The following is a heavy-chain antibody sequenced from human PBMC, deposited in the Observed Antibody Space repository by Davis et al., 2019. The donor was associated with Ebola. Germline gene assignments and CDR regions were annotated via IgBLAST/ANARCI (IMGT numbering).Heavy chain of an antibody. D-gene: IGHD1-26*01. J-gene: IGHJ4*02. V-gene: IGHV3-11*01. CDR2: ISSGGRNM. Sequence: GESLKISCAASGFIFSDYYMTWIRQAPGKGLEWISYISSGGRNMYYADSVKGRFTVSRDNAGNTVSLHMNSLRVEDTATYYCAREVGTPASHWGQGTLVTVSS. CDR3: AREVGTPASH. CDR1: GFIFSDYY.